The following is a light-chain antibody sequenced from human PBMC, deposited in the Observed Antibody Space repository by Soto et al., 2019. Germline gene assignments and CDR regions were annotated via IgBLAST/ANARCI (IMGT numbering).Light chain of an antibody. CDR3: QQYGNSPQT. CDR2: DAS. Sequence: EIVLTQSPGTLSLSQGERATLSCRASQSVSSSYLAWYQQKPGQAPRLLIYDASNRATGIPARFSGSGSGTDFTLTISRLEPEDFAVYYCQQYGNSPQTFGQGTKVDIK. J-gene: IGKJ1*01. CDR1: QSVSSSY. V-gene: IGKV3-20*01.